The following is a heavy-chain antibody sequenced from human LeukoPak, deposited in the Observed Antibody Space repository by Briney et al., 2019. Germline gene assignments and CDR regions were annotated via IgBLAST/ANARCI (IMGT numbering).Heavy chain of an antibody. D-gene: IGHD5-12*01. Sequence: GGSLRLSCAASGFTFSSYGMHWVRQAPGKGLEWVAVIWYDGSNKYYADSVKGRFTISRDNSKNTLHLQMNSLRAEDTAVYYCARLYSGFNDAFDIWGQGTMVTVSS. V-gene: IGHV3-33*01. CDR2: IWYDGSNK. J-gene: IGHJ3*02. CDR3: ARLYSGFNDAFDI. CDR1: GFTFSSYG.